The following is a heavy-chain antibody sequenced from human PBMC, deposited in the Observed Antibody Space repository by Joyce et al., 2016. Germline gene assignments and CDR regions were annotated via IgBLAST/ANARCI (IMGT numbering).Heavy chain of an antibody. Sequence: EVQLLESGGGLVQPGGSLRISCAASGFTFSNYAMNWVRQASGKGLEWVSAISGSGGSTYHADSVRGRFTISRDNSKNTLFLQMNSLGSEDTAVFYCAKVERTGGTYYYGMDVWGQGTTLTVS. CDR3: AKVERTGGTYYYGMDV. CDR1: GFTFSNYA. J-gene: IGHJ6*02. V-gene: IGHV3-23*01. CDR2: ISGSGGST. D-gene: IGHD1-26*01.